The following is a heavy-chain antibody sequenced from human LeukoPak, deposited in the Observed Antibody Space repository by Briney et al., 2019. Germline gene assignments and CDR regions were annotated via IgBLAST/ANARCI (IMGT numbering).Heavy chain of an antibody. V-gene: IGHV3-48*01. J-gene: IGHJ4*02. D-gene: IGHD1-14*01. CDR2: ISSSSSTI. Sequence: PGGSLRLSCAASGFTFSSYSMNWVRQAPGKGLEWVSYISSSSSTIYYADSVKCRFTISRDNAKNSLYLQINSLRAEDTALDYCARNLRGTTDAIFDYVGQGSLVSVSS. CDR3: ARNLRGTTDAIFDY. CDR1: GFTFSSYS.